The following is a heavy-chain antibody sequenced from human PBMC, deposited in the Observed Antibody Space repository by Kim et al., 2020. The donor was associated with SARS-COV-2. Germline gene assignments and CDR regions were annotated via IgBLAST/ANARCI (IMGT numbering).Heavy chain of an antibody. Sequence: SETLSLTCTVSGGSISSSSYYWGWIRQPPGKGLEWIGSIYYSGSTYYNPSLKSRVTISVDTSKNQFSLKLSSVTAADTAVYYCAREEYCSSTSCYWHVHWFDPWGQGTLVTVSS. V-gene: IGHV4-39*07. CDR1: GGSISSSSYY. CDR2: IYYSGST. CDR3: AREEYCSSTSCYWHVHWFDP. J-gene: IGHJ5*02. D-gene: IGHD2-2*01.